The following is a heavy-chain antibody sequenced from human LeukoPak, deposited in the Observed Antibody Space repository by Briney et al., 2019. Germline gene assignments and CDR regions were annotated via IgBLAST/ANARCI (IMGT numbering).Heavy chain of an antibody. CDR1: GYTFTGYY. J-gene: IGHJ4*02. CDR3: ARGGITIFGVVIINYFDY. D-gene: IGHD3-3*01. Sequence: ASVKVSCKASGYTFTGYYMHWVRQAPGQGLEWMGWINPNSGGTNYAQKFQGRVTMTRDTSISTAHMELSRLRSDDTAVYYCARGGITIFGVVIINYFDYWGQGTLVTVSS. CDR2: INPNSGGT. V-gene: IGHV1-2*02.